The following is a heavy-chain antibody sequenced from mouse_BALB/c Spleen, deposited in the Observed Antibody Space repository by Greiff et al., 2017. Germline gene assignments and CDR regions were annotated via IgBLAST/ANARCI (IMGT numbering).Heavy chain of an antibody. Sequence: ESGPGLVKPSQSLSLTCTVTGYSITSDYAWNWIRQFPGNKLEWMGYISYSGSTSYNPSLKSRISITRDTSKNQFFLQLNSVTTEDTATYYCASFTYYYAMDYWGQGTSVTVSS. V-gene: IGHV3-2*02. CDR2: ISYSGST. CDR1: GYSITSDYA. J-gene: IGHJ4*01. CDR3: ASFTYYYAMDY.